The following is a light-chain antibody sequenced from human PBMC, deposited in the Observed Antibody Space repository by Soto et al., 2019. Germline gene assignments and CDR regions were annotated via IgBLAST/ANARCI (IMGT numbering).Light chain of an antibody. V-gene: IGKV3-11*01. Sequence: EIVLTQSPATLSLSPGERATLSCRASQSVSSYLAWYQQKPGQAPRLLIYDASNRATDIPARFSGSGSGTDFTLTISSLEPEDFAVYYCQQRTNWRITFGQGTRLAIK. CDR3: QQRTNWRIT. CDR1: QSVSSY. CDR2: DAS. J-gene: IGKJ5*01.